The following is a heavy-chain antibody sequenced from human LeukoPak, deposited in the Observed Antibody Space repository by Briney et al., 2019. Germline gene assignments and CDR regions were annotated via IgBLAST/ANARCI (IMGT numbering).Heavy chain of an antibody. D-gene: IGHD4-17*01. J-gene: IGHJ4*02. V-gene: IGHV1-3*01. Sequence: ASVKVSCKASGYIFTDYAIQWVRQAPGQGLEWMGWINAGNGKTKYSQKFQGRVTITRDTSARTAYMELSGLRSDDTAVYYCARARWTSTVTTYYLDFWGQGTLVTVSS. CDR3: ARARWTSTVTTYYLDF. CDR2: INAGNGKT. CDR1: GYIFTDYA.